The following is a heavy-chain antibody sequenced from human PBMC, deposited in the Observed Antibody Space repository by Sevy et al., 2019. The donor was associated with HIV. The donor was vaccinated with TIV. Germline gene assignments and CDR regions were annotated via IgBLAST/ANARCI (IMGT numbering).Heavy chain of an antibody. CDR2: ISSSSSYI. Sequence: GGSLRLSCAASGFTFSSYSMNWVRQAPGKGLEWVSSISSSSSYIYYADSVKGRFTISRDNAKNSLYLQMNSLRAEDTAVYYCAREEYYYDSSGYRKTGYAFDIWGQGTMVTVSS. CDR3: AREEYYYDSSGYRKTGYAFDI. CDR1: GFTFSSYS. V-gene: IGHV3-21*01. J-gene: IGHJ3*02. D-gene: IGHD3-22*01.